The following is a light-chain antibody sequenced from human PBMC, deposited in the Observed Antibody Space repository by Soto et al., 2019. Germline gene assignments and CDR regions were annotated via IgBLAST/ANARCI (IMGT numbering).Light chain of an antibody. CDR3: LKDYNYPRT. V-gene: IGKV1-6*01. Sequence: AIQMTQSPSSLSASVGDRVTITCRASQGLRSDLGWYQQKPGRPPKLLIYAASILQSGVPSRFRGSGSGTDFTLTISSLQPEDFATSYCLKDYNYPRTFGQGTNLEIK. CDR2: AAS. CDR1: QGLRSD. J-gene: IGKJ2*01.